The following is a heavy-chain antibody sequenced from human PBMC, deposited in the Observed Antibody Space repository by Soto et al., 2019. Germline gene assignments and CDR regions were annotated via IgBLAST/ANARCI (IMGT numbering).Heavy chain of an antibody. CDR3: EWCMSHLRPGMDV. D-gene: IGHD2-8*01. Sequence: EVQLVESGGGLVKPGGSLRLSCAASGFTFSNAWMNWVRQAPGQGLEWVGRIKSKTDGGTTDYAAPVKGRFTISRDDSKNTLYLQMNRLKTEDTAVYYCEWCMSHLRPGMDVWGQGTTVTVSS. CDR2: IKSKTDGGTT. V-gene: IGHV3-15*07. J-gene: IGHJ6*02. CDR1: GFTFSNAW.